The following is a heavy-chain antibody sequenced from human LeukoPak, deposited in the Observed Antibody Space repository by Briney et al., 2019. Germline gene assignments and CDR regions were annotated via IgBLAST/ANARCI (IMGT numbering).Heavy chain of an antibody. CDR2: MNPNSGDT. V-gene: IGHV1-8*01. Sequence: ASVKVSCKASGYTLTSDDVNWVRQATGQGLEWMGWMNPNSGDTGYAQKFQGRVTMTRNTSINTAYMELSSLTSEDTAVYYCARGATIFGVVTEEYFQHWGQGTLVTVSS. D-gene: IGHD3-3*01. CDR3: ARGATIFGVVTEEYFQH. CDR1: GYTLTSDD. J-gene: IGHJ1*01.